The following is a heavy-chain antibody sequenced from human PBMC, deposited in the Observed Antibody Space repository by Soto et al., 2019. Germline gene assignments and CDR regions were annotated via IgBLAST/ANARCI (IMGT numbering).Heavy chain of an antibody. CDR2: ISSSGSTI. D-gene: IGHD3-3*01. CDR3: ARDRRYDFWSGYYMSGYYYYYGMDV. CDR1: GFTFSSYE. V-gene: IGHV3-48*03. J-gene: IGHJ6*02. Sequence: EVQLVESGGGLVQPGGSLRLSCAASGFTFSSYEMNWVRQAPGKGLEWVSYISSSGSTIYYADSVKGRFTISRDNAKNSLYLQMNSLRAEDTAVYYCARDRRYDFWSGYYMSGYYYYYGMDVWGQGTTVTVSS.